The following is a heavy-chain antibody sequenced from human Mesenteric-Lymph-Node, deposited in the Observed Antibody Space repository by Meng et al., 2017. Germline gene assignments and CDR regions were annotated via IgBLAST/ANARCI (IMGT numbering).Heavy chain of an antibody. CDR1: GDSISSGEDF. D-gene: IGHD3-10*01. J-gene: IGHJ4*02. CDR3: ARLGSSGLGRDY. Sequence: QLQESGPGLVKPPQPLSLPCTFSGDSISSGEDFWSWIRQPPGKGLEWIGYMDYRGSTFYNPSLKSRVTISVDTSKNQFSLKLSSVTAADTAVYYCARLGSSGLGRDYWGQGTLVTVSS. CDR2: MDYRGST. V-gene: IGHV4-30-4*01.